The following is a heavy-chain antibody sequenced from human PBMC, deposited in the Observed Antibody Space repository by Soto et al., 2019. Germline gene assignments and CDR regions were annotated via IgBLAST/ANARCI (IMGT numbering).Heavy chain of an antibody. CDR1: GGSVNGYY. Sequence: SETLSLTCSVSGGSVNGYYCYWIRQPAGKGLEWIGRIYTGGSSSYSPSLRSRVTMSVDTSKNQFSLRLSSLTAADTAVYYCAKEKYSSSEGGYYYGMDVWGQGTTVTVSS. CDR3: AKEKYSSSEGGYYYGMDV. J-gene: IGHJ6*02. CDR2: IYTGGSS. V-gene: IGHV4-4*07. D-gene: IGHD6-13*01.